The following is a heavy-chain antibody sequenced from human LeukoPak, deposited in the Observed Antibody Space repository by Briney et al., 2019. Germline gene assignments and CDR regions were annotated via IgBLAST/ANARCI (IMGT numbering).Heavy chain of an antibody. CDR3: AKERAAAEEYFDY. D-gene: IGHD6-13*01. V-gene: IGHV3-11*01. CDR1: GFTFSDYY. CDR2: ISSGSGTI. J-gene: IGHJ4*02. Sequence: GGSLRLSCAASGFTFSDYYMSWIRQAPGRGLEWVSYISSGSGTIYYAESVKGRFTVSRDNAKNSLYLQMNSLRAEDTALYYCAKERAAAEEYFDYWGQGTLVTVSS.